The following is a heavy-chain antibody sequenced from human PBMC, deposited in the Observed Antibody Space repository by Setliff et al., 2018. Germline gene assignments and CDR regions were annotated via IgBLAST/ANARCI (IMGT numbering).Heavy chain of an antibody. D-gene: IGHD3-22*01. CDR1: GFTFSSYA. Sequence: PGGSLRLSCAASGFTFSSYAMSWVRQAPGKGLVWVSAISGSGGSTYYAACVKGRFTISRDNSKNTVCLQMNSLRAEETAIYYCAKDQAYYYDTSGYYTDAFDAWGQGTMVTVSS. CDR3: AKDQAYYYDTSGYYTDAFDA. J-gene: IGHJ3*01. CDR2: ISGSGGST. V-gene: IGHV3-23*01.